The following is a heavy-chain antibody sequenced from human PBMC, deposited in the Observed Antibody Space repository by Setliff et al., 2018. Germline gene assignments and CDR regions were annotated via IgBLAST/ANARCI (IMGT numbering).Heavy chain of an antibody. V-gene: IGHV3-33*08. J-gene: IGHJ4*02. Sequence: HPGGSLRLSCAASGFTFSTYRMHWVRQAPGKGLEWVAVIWDDGVKKYHADSVKGRFTISRDNSKNTLYLQMNSLRREDTAVYYCARVLPYNSALDNWGQGTLVTVSS. CDR3: ARVLPYNSALDN. CDR1: GFTFSTYR. D-gene: IGHD6-25*01. CDR2: IWDDGVKK.